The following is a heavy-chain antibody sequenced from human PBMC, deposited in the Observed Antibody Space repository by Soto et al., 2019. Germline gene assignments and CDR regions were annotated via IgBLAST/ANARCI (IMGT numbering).Heavy chain of an antibody. V-gene: IGHV4-31*03. CDR3: AREGRSYGIYFDY. CDR2: IYYSGST. D-gene: IGHD1-20*01. J-gene: IGHJ4*02. CDR1: GGSISSGGYY. Sequence: QVQLQESGPGLVKPSQTLSLTCTVSGGSISSGGYYWGWIRQHPGKGLEWIGYIYYSGSTYYNPSLKSRVTISVDTSKNQFSLKLSSVTAADTAVYYCAREGRSYGIYFDYWGQGTLVTVSS.